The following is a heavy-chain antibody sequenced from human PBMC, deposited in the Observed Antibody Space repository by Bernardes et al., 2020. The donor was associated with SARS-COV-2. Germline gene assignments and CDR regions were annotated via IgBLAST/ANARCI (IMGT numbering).Heavy chain of an antibody. Sequence: GGSLRLSCAASGFTFDDFAMHWVRHSPGKGLEWVSGISWNSGSIGYAASVKGRFTISRDNAKNSLYLQMNSLRPDDTALYYCAKDYETGELGIAVEGYCGHGGQGTVVSVSS. CDR2: ISWNSGSI. D-gene: IGHD6-19*01. CDR3: AKDYETGELGIAVEGYCGH. V-gene: IGHV3-9*01. CDR1: GFTFDDFA. J-gene: IGHJ4*02.